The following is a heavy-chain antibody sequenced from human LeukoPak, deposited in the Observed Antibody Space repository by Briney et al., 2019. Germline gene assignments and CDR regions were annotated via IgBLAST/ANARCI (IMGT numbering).Heavy chain of an antibody. D-gene: IGHD4-17*01. V-gene: IGHV3-53*01. J-gene: IGHJ4*02. CDR3: ARVVDHDYGDYYLDY. Sequence: GGSLRLSCAASGFTVSSNDMSWVRQAPGKGLECISVIYSGGSTDYADSVKGRLTISRDNSKNTLYLQMNSLRAEDTAVYYCARVVDHDYGDYYLDYWGQGALVTVSS. CDR2: IYSGGST. CDR1: GFTVSSND.